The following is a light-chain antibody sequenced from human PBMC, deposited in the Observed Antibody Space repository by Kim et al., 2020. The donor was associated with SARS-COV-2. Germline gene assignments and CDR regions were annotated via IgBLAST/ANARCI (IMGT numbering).Light chain of an antibody. CDR3: QQYNNWPPFT. Sequence: SPGERATLSCRASQRVSSYLAWYQQTPGQAPRLLIYGASTRATGIPARFSGSGSGTEFTLTISSLQSEDFAVYYCQQYNNWPPFTFGPGTKVDIK. CDR2: GAS. J-gene: IGKJ3*01. V-gene: IGKV3-15*01. CDR1: QRVSSY.